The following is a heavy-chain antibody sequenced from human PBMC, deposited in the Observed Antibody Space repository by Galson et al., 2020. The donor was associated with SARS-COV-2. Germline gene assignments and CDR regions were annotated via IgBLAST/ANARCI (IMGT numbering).Heavy chain of an antibody. CDR1: GFTFSSYG. J-gene: IGHJ4*02. V-gene: IGHV3-30*18. CDR2: ISYDGSNK. D-gene: IGHD3-10*01. CDR3: AKNYGSGSYYYFDY. Sequence: GESLKISCAASGFTFSSYGMHWVRQAPGKGLEWVAVISYDGSNKYYADSVKGRFTISRDNSKNTLYLQMNSLRAEDTAVYYCAKNYGSGSYYYFDYWGQGTLVTVSS.